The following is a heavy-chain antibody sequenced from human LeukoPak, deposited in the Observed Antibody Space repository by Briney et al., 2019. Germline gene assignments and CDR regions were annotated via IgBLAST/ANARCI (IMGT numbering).Heavy chain of an antibody. J-gene: IGHJ3*02. CDR2: IYSGDST. V-gene: IGHV3-53*01. Sequence: GGSLRLSCAASGFTVSSNYMSWVRQAPGKGLEWVSVIYSGDSTYYADSVKGRFTISRDNFKNMLYLQMNSLRVEDTAVYYCARGAVGSVAAFDIWGQGTMVTVSP. CDR3: ARGAVGSVAAFDI. D-gene: IGHD6-19*01. CDR1: GFTVSSNY.